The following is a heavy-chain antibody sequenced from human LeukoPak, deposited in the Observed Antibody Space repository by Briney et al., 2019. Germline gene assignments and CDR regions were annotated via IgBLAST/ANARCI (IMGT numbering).Heavy chain of an antibody. CDR3: ARGFRGYCSITSCYGTTGFDY. CDR1: GGSFSGYY. V-gene: IGHV4-34*01. D-gene: IGHD2-2*01. J-gene: IGHJ4*02. Sequence: SETLSLTCAVYGGSFSGYYWSWIRQPPGKGLEWIGEINHSGSTNYNPSLKSRVTISVDTSKNQFSLKLSSVTAADTAVYYCARGFRGYCSITSCYGTTGFDYWGQGTLVTVSS. CDR2: INHSGST.